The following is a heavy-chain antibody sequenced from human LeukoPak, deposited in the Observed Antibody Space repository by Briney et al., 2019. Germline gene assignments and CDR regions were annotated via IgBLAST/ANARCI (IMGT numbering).Heavy chain of an antibody. J-gene: IGHJ4*02. D-gene: IGHD2/OR15-2a*01. CDR3: VRDSSFAFDY. CDR1: GFTSTNYI. V-gene: IGHV3-48*02. Sequence: GGSLRLSCASSGFTSTNYIMRWVRQAPGKGLEWLSYIWDSSRITYQADSVKGRFTISRDNAKSSLYLQMNSLRDEDTAVYYCVRDSSFAFDYWGQGILVAVSS. CDR2: IWDSSRIT.